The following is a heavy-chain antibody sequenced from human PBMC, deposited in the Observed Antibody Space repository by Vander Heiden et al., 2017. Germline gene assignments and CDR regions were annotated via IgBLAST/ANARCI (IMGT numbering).Heavy chain of an antibody. CDR3: AKDDMITFGGVIVWNAFDI. CDR1: GFTFSSYA. V-gene: IGHV3-23*01. J-gene: IGHJ3*02. D-gene: IGHD3-16*02. CDR2: ISGSGGST. Sequence: EVQLLESGGGLVQPGGSLRLSCAASGFTFSSYAMSWVRQAPGKGLEWGSAISGSGGSTYYADSVEGRLTISRDNSKNTLYLQMNSLRAEDTAVYYCAKDDMITFGGVIVWNAFDIWGQGTMVTVSS.